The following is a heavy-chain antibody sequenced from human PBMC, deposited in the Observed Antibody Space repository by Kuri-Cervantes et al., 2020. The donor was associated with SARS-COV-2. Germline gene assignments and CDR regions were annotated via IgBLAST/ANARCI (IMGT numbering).Heavy chain of an antibody. CDR2: IKQDGSEK. CDR3: AGDGPTVTTWFNYYMDV. Sequence: GESLKISCAASGFTFSSYWMSWVRQAPGKGLEWVANIKQDGSEKYYVDSVKGRFTISRDNAKNSLYLQMNSLRAEDTAVYYCAGDGPTVTTWFNYYMDVWGKGTTVTVSS. CDR1: GFTFSSYW. V-gene: IGHV3-7*01. D-gene: IGHD4-11*01. J-gene: IGHJ6*03.